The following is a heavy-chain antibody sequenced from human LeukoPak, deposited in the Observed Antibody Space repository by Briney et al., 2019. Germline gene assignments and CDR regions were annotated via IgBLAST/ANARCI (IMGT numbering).Heavy chain of an antibody. CDR1: GFTFNNYA. CDR3: ARGEVVTASLPDYFYYYMDV. V-gene: IGHV3-48*03. J-gene: IGHJ6*03. D-gene: IGHD2-21*02. CDR2: ITDSGSTI. Sequence: PGGSLRLSCAAFGFTFNNYAMSWVRQAPGKGLEWVSYITDSGSTIYYADSVKGRFTISRDNAKNSLFLQMNSLRAEDTAVYYCARGEVVTASLPDYFYYYMDVWGKGTTVTISS.